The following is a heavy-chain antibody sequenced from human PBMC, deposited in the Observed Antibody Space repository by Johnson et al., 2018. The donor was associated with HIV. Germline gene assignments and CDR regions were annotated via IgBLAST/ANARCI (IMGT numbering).Heavy chain of an antibody. CDR2: IWYDGSNK. Sequence: QVQLVESGGGVVQPGRSLRLSCAASGFTFSSYGMHWVRQAPGKGLEWVAVIWYDGSNKYYADSVKGRFTISRDNSKNTLYLQMNSLRAEDTAVYYCEKDRGAARALDAVDIWGQGTMVTVSS. J-gene: IGHJ3*02. CDR3: EKDRGAARALDAVDI. V-gene: IGHV3-33*06. CDR1: GFTFSSYG. D-gene: IGHD6-6*01.